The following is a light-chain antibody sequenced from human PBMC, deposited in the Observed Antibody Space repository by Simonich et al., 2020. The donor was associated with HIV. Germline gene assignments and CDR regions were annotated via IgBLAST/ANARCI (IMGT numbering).Light chain of an antibody. V-gene: IGKV3D-20*01. Sequence: EIVLTQSPGTLSLSPGERATLSCRASQSVSSSYLAWYQQKPGLAPRLLIYDASSRATGIPDRFSGSGSGTDFTLTISRLEPEDFAVYYCQQYGSSHTFGPGTKVDIK. J-gene: IGKJ3*01. CDR3: QQYGSSHT. CDR2: DAS. CDR1: QSVSSSY.